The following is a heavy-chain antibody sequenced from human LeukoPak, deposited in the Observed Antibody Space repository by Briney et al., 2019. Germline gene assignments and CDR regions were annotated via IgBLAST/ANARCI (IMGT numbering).Heavy chain of an antibody. V-gene: IGHV3-30*04. CDR1: GFTFSSYA. D-gene: IGHD6-19*01. CDR2: ISYDGSNK. Sequence: GGSLRLSCAASGFTFSSYAMHWVRQAPGKGLEWVAVISYDGSNKYYADSVKGRLTISRDNSKNTLYLQMNSLRAEDTAVYYCARVSEAVAGYYFDYWGQGTLVTVSS. CDR3: ARVSEAVAGYYFDY. J-gene: IGHJ4*02.